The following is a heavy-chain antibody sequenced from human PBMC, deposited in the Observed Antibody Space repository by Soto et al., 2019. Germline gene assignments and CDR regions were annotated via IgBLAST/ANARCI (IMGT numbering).Heavy chain of an antibody. D-gene: IGHD2-2*01. CDR1: GYTFTGYF. V-gene: IGHV1-2*02. CDR2: INPNSGVT. Sequence: VASVKVSCKASGYTFTGYFIHWVRQAPGEGLEWVGYINPNSGVTKYAPRFLGRVTITRDTSIRTAYMDLNNLRSDDTAVYFCARGGGTILDHLPWGQVTLVTFSS. CDR3: ARGGGTILDHLP. J-gene: IGHJ5*02.